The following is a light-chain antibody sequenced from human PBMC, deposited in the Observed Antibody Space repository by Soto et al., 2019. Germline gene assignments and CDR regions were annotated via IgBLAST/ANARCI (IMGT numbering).Light chain of an antibody. Sequence: EVVLTQSPATLSLSPGDRATLSCRASQSVIIYLAWYQQKPGQAPRLLIYDTSNRATGIPARFSGSGSGTDFTLTISSLEPEDFAVYYCQQRYDWPPITFGQGTRLEIK. CDR3: QQRYDWPPIT. J-gene: IGKJ5*01. CDR2: DTS. V-gene: IGKV3-11*01. CDR1: QSVIIY.